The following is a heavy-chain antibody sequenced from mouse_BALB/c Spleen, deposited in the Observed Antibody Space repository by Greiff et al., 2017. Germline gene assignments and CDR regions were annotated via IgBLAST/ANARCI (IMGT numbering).Heavy chain of an antibody. D-gene: IGHD2-3*01. Sequence: EVKLVESGGGLVQPGGSLRLSCATSGFTFTDYYMSWVRQPPGKALEWLGFIRNKANGYTTEYSASVKGRFTISRDNSQSNLYLQMNTLRAEDSATYYCARDYDGYYDAMDYWGQGTSVTVSA. J-gene: IGHJ4*01. CDR2: IRNKANGYTT. V-gene: IGHV7-3*02. CDR1: GFTFTDYY. CDR3: ARDYDGYYDAMDY.